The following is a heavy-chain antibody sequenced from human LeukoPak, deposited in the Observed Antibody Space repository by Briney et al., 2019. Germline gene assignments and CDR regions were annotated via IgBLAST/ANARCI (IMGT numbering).Heavy chain of an antibody. Sequence: SETLSLTCAVYGGSFSGYYWSWIRQPPGKGLEWIGEINHSGSTNYNPSLKSRVTISVDTSKNQFSLKLSSVTAADTAVYYCARRRSTGDSNWLDPWGQGTLVTVSS. CDR2: INHSGST. D-gene: IGHD3-10*01. CDR3: ARRRSTGDSNWLDP. CDR1: GGSFSGYY. J-gene: IGHJ5*02. V-gene: IGHV4-34*01.